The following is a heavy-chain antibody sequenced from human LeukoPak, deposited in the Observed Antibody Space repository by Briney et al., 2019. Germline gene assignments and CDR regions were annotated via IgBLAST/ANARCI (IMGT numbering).Heavy chain of an antibody. CDR1: GGTFTSYA. CDR2: IIPIFGTA. D-gene: IGHD3-22*01. CDR3: ARGSCYYDSSGYLRHDAFDI. V-gene: IGHV1-69*01. Sequence: SVKVSCKASGGTFTSYAISWVRQAPGQGLEWMGGIIPIFGTANYAQKFQGRVTITADESTSTAYMELSSLRSEDTAVYYCARGSCYYDSSGYLRHDAFDIWGQGTMVTVSS. J-gene: IGHJ3*02.